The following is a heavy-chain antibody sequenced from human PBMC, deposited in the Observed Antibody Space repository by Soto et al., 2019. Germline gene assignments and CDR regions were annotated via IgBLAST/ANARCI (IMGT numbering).Heavy chain of an antibody. Sequence: QVPLVQSGAEVKKPGSSVRVSCKASGGTFRSYAIIWVRQVPGQGLEWMGGIIPLFGTSKHAQKFQGRVTITADKSTGTDYMELSNLIFEDTAVYFCASAPAIIVEAYYYYYGMDVWGQGTSVTVSS. J-gene: IGHJ6*02. CDR1: GGTFRSYA. CDR2: IIPLFGTS. CDR3: ASAPAIIVEAYYYYYGMDV. V-gene: IGHV1-69*06. D-gene: IGHD1-26*01.